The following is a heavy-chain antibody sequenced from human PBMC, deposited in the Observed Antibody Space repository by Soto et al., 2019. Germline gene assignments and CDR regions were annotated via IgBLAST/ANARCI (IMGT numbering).Heavy chain of an antibody. CDR3: ARTMTIFGAGLD. J-gene: IGHJ4*02. D-gene: IGHD3-3*01. Sequence: EVQLLESGGGLVQPGGSLRLSCAASGFSFNKYAMTWVRQAPGKGLEWVAAISGSGGRTHYADSVKGRFTISRDNSKNILHLQMNSLRVEDTGVFYCARTMTIFGAGLDWGQGTLVPISS. CDR1: GFSFNKYA. CDR2: ISGSGGRT. V-gene: IGHV3-23*01.